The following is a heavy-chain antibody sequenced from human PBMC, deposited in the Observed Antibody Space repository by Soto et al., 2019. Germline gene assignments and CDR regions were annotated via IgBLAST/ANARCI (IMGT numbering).Heavy chain of an antibody. D-gene: IGHD5-18*01. CDR2: IYYSGST. CDR3: ARVQGGGGAMVHNY. J-gene: IGHJ4*02. CDR1: GGSISSGGCY. Sequence: SETLSLTCTVSGGSISSGGCYWSWIRQPPGKGLEWIGYIYYSGSTYYNPSLKSRVTISVDTSKNQFSLKLSSVTAADTAVYYCARVQGGGGAMVHNYWGQGTLVTVSS. V-gene: IGHV4-30-4*01.